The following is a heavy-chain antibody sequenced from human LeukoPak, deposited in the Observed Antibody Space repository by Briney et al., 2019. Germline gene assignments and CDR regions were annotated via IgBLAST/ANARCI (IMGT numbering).Heavy chain of an antibody. V-gene: IGHV3-53*01. CDR2: IYSGGST. D-gene: IGHD4-17*01. CDR3: ARGPRGLYGDAFDI. J-gene: IGHJ3*02. Sequence: GGSLRLSCATSGFTVSSNYMSWVRQAPGKGLEWVSVIYSGGSTYYADSVKGRFTISRDNSKNTLYLQMNSLRAEDTAVYYCARGPRGLYGDAFDIWGQGKMVTVSS. CDR1: GFTVSSNY.